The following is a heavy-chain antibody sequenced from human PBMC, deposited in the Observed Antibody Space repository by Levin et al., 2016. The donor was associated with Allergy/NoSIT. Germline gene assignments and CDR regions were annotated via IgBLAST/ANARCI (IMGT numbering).Heavy chain of an antibody. J-gene: IGHJ4*02. CDR2: FDPEDDER. CDR1: GYSLTEFS. D-gene: IGHD6-13*01. Sequence: ASVKVSCKVSGYSLTEFSMHWVRQAPGKGLEWMGSFDPEDDERMYAQNFQGRVTMTEDASPDTAYMELSSLRFEDTAVYFCALSIGATGALLFWGQGTLVTVSS. CDR3: ALSIGATGALLF. V-gene: IGHV1-24*01.